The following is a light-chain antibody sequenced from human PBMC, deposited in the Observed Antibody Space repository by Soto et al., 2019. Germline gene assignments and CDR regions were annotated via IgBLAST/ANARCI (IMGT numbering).Light chain of an antibody. CDR2: GAS. Sequence: EVVVTQSPGTLSLSPGERATLSCRASQSVTSDYLAWYQQKPGQSPRLLMSGASRRATGVPDRFSGSGSGTDFTLTISRLEPEDFAVYYCQHYGHALWAFGQGTKV. J-gene: IGKJ1*01. V-gene: IGKV3-20*01. CDR1: QSVTSDY. CDR3: QHYGHALWA.